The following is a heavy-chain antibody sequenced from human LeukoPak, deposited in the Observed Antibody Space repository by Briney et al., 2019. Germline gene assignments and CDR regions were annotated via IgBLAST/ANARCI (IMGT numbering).Heavy chain of an antibody. V-gene: IGHV4-34*01. CDR2: INHSGST. J-gene: IGHJ4*02. CDR3: ARGSSDITMVRGVITPGDY. D-gene: IGHD3-10*01. Sequence: SETLSLTCAVYGGSFSGYYWSWIRQPPGKGLEWIGEINHSGSTNYNPSLKSRVTILVDTSKNQFSLKLSSVTAADTAVYYCARGSSDITMVRGVITPGDYWGQGTLVTVSS. CDR1: GGSFSGYY.